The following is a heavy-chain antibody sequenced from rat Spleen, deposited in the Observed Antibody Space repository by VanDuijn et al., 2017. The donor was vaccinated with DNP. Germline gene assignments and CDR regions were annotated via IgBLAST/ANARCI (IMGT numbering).Heavy chain of an antibody. Sequence: EVQLVESGGGLVQPGTSLKLSCAASGFTFSDYYMAWVRQAPTKGLEWVAYIGSHVYAPYYGDSVKGRFTISRDNAKSTLDLQMDSLRSEDTATYYCATGTFAYWGQGTLVTVSS. J-gene: IGHJ3*01. V-gene: IGHV5-20*01. CDR3: ATGTFAY. CDR1: GFTFSDYY. CDR2: IGSHVYAP.